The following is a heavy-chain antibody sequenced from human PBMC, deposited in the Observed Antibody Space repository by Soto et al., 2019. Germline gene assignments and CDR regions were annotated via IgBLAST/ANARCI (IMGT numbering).Heavy chain of an antibody. V-gene: IGHV3-30-3*01. CDR2: ISYDGSNK. J-gene: IGHJ5*02. CDR1: GFTFSSYA. Sequence: PGGSLRLSCAASGFTFSSYAMHWVLQAPGKGLEWVAVISYDGSNKYYADSVKGRFTISRDNSKNTLYLQMNSLRAEDTAVYYCAREGHKGYDFWSGYYLTINWFDPWGQGTLVTVSS. CDR3: AREGHKGYDFWSGYYLTINWFDP. D-gene: IGHD3-3*01.